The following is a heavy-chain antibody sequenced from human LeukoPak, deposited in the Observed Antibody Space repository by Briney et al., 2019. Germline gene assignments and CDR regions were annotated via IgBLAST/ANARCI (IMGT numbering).Heavy chain of an antibody. V-gene: IGHV4-34*01. D-gene: IGHD3-10*01. CDR2: INHSGST. J-gene: IGHJ4*02. CDR3: ARDGTMVRGVFNY. Sequence: SETLSLTCAVYGGSFSGYYWSWIRQPPGKGLEWIGEINHSGSTNYNPSLKSRVTISVDTSTNQFSLKLSSVTAADTAVYYCARDGTMVRGVFNYWGQGTLVTVSS. CDR1: GGSFSGYY.